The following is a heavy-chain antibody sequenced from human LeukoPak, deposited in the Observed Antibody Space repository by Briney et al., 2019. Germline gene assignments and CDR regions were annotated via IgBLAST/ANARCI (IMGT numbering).Heavy chain of an antibody. CDR1: GFSFSSYG. J-gene: IGHJ2*01. Sequence: PGRSLRLSCAASGFSFSSYGMHWVRQAPGKGLEWVAVIWYDGSNKNYADSVKGRFAISRDNSKNTLYLQMNSLRVEDTAVYYCARDALPSYYYDSRGNAWYFDIWGRGTLVTVSS. CDR2: IWYDGSNK. CDR3: ARDALPSYYYDSRGNAWYFDI. D-gene: IGHD3-22*01. V-gene: IGHV3-33*01.